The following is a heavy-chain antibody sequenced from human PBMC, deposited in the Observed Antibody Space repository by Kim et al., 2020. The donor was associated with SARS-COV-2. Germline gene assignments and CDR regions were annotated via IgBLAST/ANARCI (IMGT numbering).Heavy chain of an antibody. Sequence: AAPGKGRFTISRDDAKNTLELQMKSLKTEDTAVYYCTTDAITMVRGIINDWGQGTLVTVSS. CDR3: TTDAITMVRGIIND. D-gene: IGHD3-10*01. J-gene: IGHJ4*02. V-gene: IGHV3-15*01.